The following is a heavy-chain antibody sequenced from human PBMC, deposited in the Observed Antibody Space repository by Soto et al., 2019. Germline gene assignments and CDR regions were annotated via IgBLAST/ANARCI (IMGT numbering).Heavy chain of an antibody. V-gene: IGHV1-69*08. CDR3: ARDWTHSLDV. CDR2: IIPILGIA. Sequence: QVQLVQSGAEVKKPGSSVKVSCKASGGTFSSYTISWVRQAPGQGLEWMGRIIPILGIANYAQKFQGRVPITADKSTSTAYIELSSLRSEDTAVYYCARDWTHSLDVWGQGTTVTVSS. J-gene: IGHJ6*02. CDR1: GGTFSSYT. D-gene: IGHD1-26*01.